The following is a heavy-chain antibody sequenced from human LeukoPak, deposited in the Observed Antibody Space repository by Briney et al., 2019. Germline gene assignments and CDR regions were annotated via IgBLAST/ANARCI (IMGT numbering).Heavy chain of an antibody. CDR3: GKTTVGYSSGQKPAWPVDY. D-gene: IGHD5-18*01. J-gene: IGHJ4*02. Sequence: GGSLRLSCEASGFTFGSHAMYWVRQAPGKGPERVAGIFGSGGSPHYPDSVKGRFTISRDNSRNTVYLQINSLRAEDTAVYYCGKTTVGYSSGQKPAWPVDYWGQGTLVTVSS. CDR1: GFTFGSHA. V-gene: IGHV3-23*01. CDR2: IFGSGGSP.